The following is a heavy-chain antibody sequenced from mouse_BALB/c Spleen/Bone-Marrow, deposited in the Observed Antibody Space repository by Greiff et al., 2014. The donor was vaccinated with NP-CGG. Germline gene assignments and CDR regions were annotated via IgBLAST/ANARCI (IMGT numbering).Heavy chain of an antibody. CDR3: ARNHFAMDY. CDR2: IDPSNSET. Sequence: QVQLQQPGPDLVKPGASLKLSCTASGYTFTSYWMRWVKQRPGQGLEWIGVIDPSNSETRLNQKFKDKVTLNVDKSSNTAYMQLSSLTSEDSAVYYCARNHFAMDYWGQGTSVTVSS. V-gene: IGHV1-69*02. CDR1: GYTFTSYW. J-gene: IGHJ4*01.